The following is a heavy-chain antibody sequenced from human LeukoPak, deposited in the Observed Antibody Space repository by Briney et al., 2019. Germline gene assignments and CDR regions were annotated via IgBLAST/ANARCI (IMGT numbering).Heavy chain of an antibody. Sequence: PGGSLRLSRAASGFTFRSYAMSWVRQAPGKGLEWVSGISGSGDSTYYADSVKGRFTISRDNSKNTLYLQMNSLRVEDTAVYYCAKLKGVDYDFWSGLIGYWGQGTLVTVSS. J-gene: IGHJ4*02. D-gene: IGHD3-3*01. CDR2: ISGSGDST. V-gene: IGHV3-23*01. CDR1: GFTFRSYA. CDR3: AKLKGVDYDFWSGLIGY.